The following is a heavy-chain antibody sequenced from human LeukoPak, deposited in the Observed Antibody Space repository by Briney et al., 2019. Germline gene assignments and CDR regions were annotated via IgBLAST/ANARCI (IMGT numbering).Heavy chain of an antibody. J-gene: IGHJ3*02. Sequence: SETLSLTCTVSRGSISSGDYYWSWIRQPPGKGLEWIGYIYYSGSTYYNPSLKSRVTISVDTSKNQFSLKLSSVTAADTAVYYCARNFADAFDIWGQGTMVTVSS. CDR1: RGSISSGDYY. CDR3: ARNFADAFDI. CDR2: IYYSGST. V-gene: IGHV4-30-4*08.